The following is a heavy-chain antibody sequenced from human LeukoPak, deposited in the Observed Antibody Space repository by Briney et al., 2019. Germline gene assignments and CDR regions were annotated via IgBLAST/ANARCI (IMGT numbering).Heavy chain of an antibody. V-gene: IGHV3-21*05. CDR2: ISSSSSYI. Sequence: GGSLRLSCAASGFTFSSYSMNWVRQAPGKGLEWVSYISSSSSYIYYADSVKGRFTISRDNAKNSLYLQMNSLRAEDTAVYYCALFWSGYYSADYWGQGTLVTVSS. CDR1: GFTFSSYS. CDR3: ALFWSGYYSADY. D-gene: IGHD3-3*01. J-gene: IGHJ4*02.